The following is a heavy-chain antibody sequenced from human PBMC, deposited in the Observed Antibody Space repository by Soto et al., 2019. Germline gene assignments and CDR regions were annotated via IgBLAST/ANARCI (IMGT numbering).Heavy chain of an antibody. CDR1: GDSVSSNGVA. D-gene: IGHD6-13*01. CDR3: ARGKYSSFDI. Sequence: QVQLQQSGPGLLQPSQTLSLTCAISGDSVSSNGVAWNWIRQSPSIGLEWLGRTYYRSQWSNDYALSVRSRITINPDTYKNHFALKLNSVTPEDTAGYYCARGKYSSFDIWGQGTTVTFSS. CDR2: TYYRSQWSN. J-gene: IGHJ3*02. V-gene: IGHV6-1*01.